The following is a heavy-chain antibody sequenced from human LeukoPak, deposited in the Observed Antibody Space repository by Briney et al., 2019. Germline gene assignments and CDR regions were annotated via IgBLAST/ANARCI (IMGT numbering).Heavy chain of an antibody. CDR2: IYYSGST. V-gene: IGHV4-31*03. J-gene: IGHJ4*02. CDR1: GGSISSGGYY. D-gene: IGHD6-6*01. Sequence: SSETLSLTCTVSGGSISSGGYYWSWIRQHPGKGLEWIGYIYYSGSTYYNPSLKSRVTISVDTFKNQFSLKLSSVTAADTAVYYCARVLSIAARSSFDYWGQGTLVTVSS. CDR3: ARVLSIAARSSFDY.